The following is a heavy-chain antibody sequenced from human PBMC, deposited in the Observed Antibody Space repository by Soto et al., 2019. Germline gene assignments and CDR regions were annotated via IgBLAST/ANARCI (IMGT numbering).Heavy chain of an antibody. CDR3: ARGRSVLYLDL. Sequence: ASVKISCKSSGYTFTDIYIHWGLQVPGQGLEWVGWINPKNGGITYSQKFQGRVTMTRDTYVNTSYMDLNRMNFDDSAIYYCARGRSVLYLDLWGRGTQVTVSS. D-gene: IGHD1-20*01. J-gene: IGHJ1*01. CDR1: GYTFTDIY. CDR2: INPKNGGI. V-gene: IGHV1-2*02.